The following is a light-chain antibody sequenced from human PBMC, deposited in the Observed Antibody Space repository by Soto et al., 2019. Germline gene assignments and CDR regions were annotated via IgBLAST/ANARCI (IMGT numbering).Light chain of an antibody. Sequence: AIQLTQSPSSLSASVGDRVTITCRASQGISSALAWYQQKPGKAPKLLIYDASSLESGVPSRFSGSGSGTDFTLTITSLQPEDSATYYCQQSYSVPRFGPGTRVDLK. CDR3: QQSYSVPR. J-gene: IGKJ1*01. CDR2: DAS. V-gene: IGKV1-13*02. CDR1: QGISSA.